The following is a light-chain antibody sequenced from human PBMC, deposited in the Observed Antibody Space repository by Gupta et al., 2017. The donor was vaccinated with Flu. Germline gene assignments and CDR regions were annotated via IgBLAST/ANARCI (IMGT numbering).Light chain of an antibody. J-gene: IGKJ1*01. V-gene: IGKV1-39*01. CDR3: QQASGMPPS. CDR1: QGVRTY. CDR2: DAT. Sequence: PSPLSVSVGDRVTLTCRASQGVRTYFNWYQQRPGKPPKLLVSDATRAHVGVPSRFSGSGSGTDFTLTIDMLRPDDFATYCCQQASGMPPSFGPGTRVEI.